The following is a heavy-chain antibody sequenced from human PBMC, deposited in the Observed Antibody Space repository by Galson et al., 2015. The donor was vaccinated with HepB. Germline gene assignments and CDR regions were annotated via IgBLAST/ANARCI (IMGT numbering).Heavy chain of an antibody. Sequence: SLRLSCAASGFTFSTHTMNWVRQAPGKGLEWVSSISSSSSYIYYADSVKGRFTISRDNAKNSLYLQMNSLRAEDTAVYYCARDPTYGGSTSFDYWGQGTLVTVSS. CDR2: ISSSSSYI. CDR3: ARDPTYGGSTSFDY. D-gene: IGHD1-26*01. V-gene: IGHV3-21*01. CDR1: GFTFSTHT. J-gene: IGHJ4*02.